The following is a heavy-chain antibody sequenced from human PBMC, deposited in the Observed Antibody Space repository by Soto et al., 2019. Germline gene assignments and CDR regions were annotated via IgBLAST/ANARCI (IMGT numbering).Heavy chain of an antibody. J-gene: IGHJ4*02. CDR2: INHSGST. CDR1: GWSFSGYY. Sequence: QVQLQQWGAGLLKPSETLSLTCAVYGWSFSGYYWSWIRQPPGKGLEWIGEINHSGSTNYNPSLKSLATISVDTSKNQFSLKQSSVTAADTAVYYCARSLNPSSGWYWTRGYFDYWGQGTLVTDSS. D-gene: IGHD6-19*01. V-gene: IGHV4-34*01. CDR3: ARSLNPSSGWYWTRGYFDY.